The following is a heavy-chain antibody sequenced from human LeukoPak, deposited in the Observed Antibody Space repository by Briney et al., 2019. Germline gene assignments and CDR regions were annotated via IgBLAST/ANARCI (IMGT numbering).Heavy chain of an antibody. CDR2: IYYSGST. V-gene: IGHV4-59*01. J-gene: IGHJ3*02. CDR1: GGSFSSYY. Sequence: PSETLSLTCAVYGGSFSSYYWSWIRQPPGKGLEWIGYIYYSGSTNYNPSLKSRVTISVDTSKNQFSLKLSSVTAADTAVYYCARDYYYDSSGYYFRAFDIWGQGTMVTVSS. CDR3: ARDYYYDSSGYYFRAFDI. D-gene: IGHD3-22*01.